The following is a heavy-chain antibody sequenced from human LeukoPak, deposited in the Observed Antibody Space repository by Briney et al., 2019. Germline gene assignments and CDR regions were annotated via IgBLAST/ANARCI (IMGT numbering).Heavy chain of an antibody. D-gene: IGHD3/OR15-3a*01. CDR2: ISSSSTTI. V-gene: IGHV3-48*02. Sequence: GGSLRLSCAASGFTFSTYSMNWVRQAPGKGLEWVSYISSSSTTIYYADSVKGRFTISRDNAENSLDLQMNSLRDEDTAVYYCARSDWGDWGQGTLITVSS. CDR3: ARSDWGD. J-gene: IGHJ4*02. CDR1: GFTFSTYS.